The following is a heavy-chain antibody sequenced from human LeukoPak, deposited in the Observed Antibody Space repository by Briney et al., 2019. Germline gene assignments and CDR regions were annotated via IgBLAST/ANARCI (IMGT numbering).Heavy chain of an antibody. CDR2: ILPRSGDT. D-gene: IGHD2-2*01. Sequence: ASVKVSCKASGYTLTDYYIQWVRQAPGEGLEWVGWILPRSGDTYYAQGFHVRVAMTTDTSINTAYMELSRLKSDDTAVYFCARPPRDLVSAAPFPSWGQGTLVTVSS. CDR3: ARPPRDLVSAAPFPS. CDR1: GYTLTDYY. V-gene: IGHV1-2*02. J-gene: IGHJ1*01.